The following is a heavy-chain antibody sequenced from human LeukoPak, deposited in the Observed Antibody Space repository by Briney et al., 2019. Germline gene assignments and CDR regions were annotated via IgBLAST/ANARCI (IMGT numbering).Heavy chain of an antibody. CDR1: GGSFSGYY. CDR2: INHSGST. J-gene: IGHJ5*02. D-gene: IGHD2-2*02. V-gene: IGHV4-34*01. CDR3: ARVAACSSTSCYNSYWFDP. Sequence: PSETLSLTCAVYGGSFSGYYWSWIRQPPGKGLEWIGEINHSGSTNYNPSLKSRVTISVDTSKNQFSLKLSSVTAADTAVYYCARVAACSSTSCYNSYWFDPWGQGTLVTVSS.